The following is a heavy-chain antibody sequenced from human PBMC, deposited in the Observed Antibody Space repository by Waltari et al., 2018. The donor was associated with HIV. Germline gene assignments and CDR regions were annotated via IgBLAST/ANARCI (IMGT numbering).Heavy chain of an antibody. D-gene: IGHD4-17*01. CDR3: VREFNPRTTTSYYFDY. J-gene: IGHJ4*02. CDR2: ITDTGTT. CDR1: GFTGRTNY. Sequence: RVAESGGGSVQPGGSLRLSCAASGFTGRTNYLGWVRQAPGKGLEWVSLITDTGTTYYADSVKGRFTISRDTSSNTVHLQMISLGAEDTAVYFCVREFNPRTTTSYYFDYWGQGTLVTVSS. V-gene: IGHV3-66*01.